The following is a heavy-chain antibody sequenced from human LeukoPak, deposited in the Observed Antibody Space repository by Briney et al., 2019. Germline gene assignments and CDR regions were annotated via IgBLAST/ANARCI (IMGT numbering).Heavy chain of an antibody. V-gene: IGHV1-2*02. D-gene: IGHD3-10*01. Sequence: ASVKVSCKVSGYTLTELSMHWVRQAPGQGLEWMGWINPNSGGTKCAQKFQGRVTMTADTSISTAYMELSRLRSDDTAVYYCAVGLLWFGELADTFDLWGQGTLVTVS. CDR2: INPNSGGT. J-gene: IGHJ3*01. CDR1: GYTLTELS. CDR3: AVGLLWFGELADTFDL.